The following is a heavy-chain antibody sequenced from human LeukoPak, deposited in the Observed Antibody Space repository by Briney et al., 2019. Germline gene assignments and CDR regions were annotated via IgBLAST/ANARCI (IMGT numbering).Heavy chain of an antibody. V-gene: IGHV1-46*01. CDR1: GYTFTSYY. CDR2: INPSGGST. CDR3: ARGGRTVGDAFDI. D-gene: IGHD4-17*01. J-gene: IGHJ3*02. Sequence: GASVKVSCKASGYTFTSYYMHWVRQAPGQGLEWMGIINPSGGSTSYAQKFQGRVTMTRDMSTSTVYMELGSLRSEDTAVYYCARGGRTVGDAFDIWGQGTMVTVSS.